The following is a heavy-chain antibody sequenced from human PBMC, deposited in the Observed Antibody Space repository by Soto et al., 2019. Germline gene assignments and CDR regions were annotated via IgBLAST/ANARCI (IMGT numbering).Heavy chain of an antibody. V-gene: IGHV3-53*04. J-gene: IGHJ6*03. CDR1: GFTVSTNY. Sequence: EEQLVESGGGLVQPGGSLRLSCAASGFTVSTNYMTWVRRAPGKGLEWVSVIFSGGTTYFADSVKGRFTISRHNSENTLYLQMNSLRPEDTAVYYCARGGYKVTYYYYMDVWGKGTTVTVSS. CDR2: IFSGGTT. D-gene: IGHD5-12*01. CDR3: ARGGYKVTYYYYMDV.